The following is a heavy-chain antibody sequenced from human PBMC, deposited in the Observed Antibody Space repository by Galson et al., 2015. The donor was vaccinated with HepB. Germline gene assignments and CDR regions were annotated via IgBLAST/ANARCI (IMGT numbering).Heavy chain of an antibody. V-gene: IGHV3-23*01. D-gene: IGHD1-26*01. Sequence: SLRLSCAASGITFSNFAMNWVRQAPGKGLEWVSVMSGSGATTYYADSVKGRFTISRDNSKNTLYLQMNSLRAEDSAVYYCAKSPRAFIVGITAVWGYFDYWGQGTLVTVSS. CDR2: MSGSGATT. CDR1: GITFSNFA. CDR3: AKSPRAFIVGITAVWGYFDY. J-gene: IGHJ4*02.